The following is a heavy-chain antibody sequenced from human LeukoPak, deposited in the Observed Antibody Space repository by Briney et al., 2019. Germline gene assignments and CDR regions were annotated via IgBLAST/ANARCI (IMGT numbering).Heavy chain of an antibody. J-gene: IGHJ4*02. CDR2: ISSSGSTI. Sequence: PGGSLRLSCAASGFTFSTFAMIWVRQPPGKGLEWVSYISSSGSTIYYADSVKGRFTISRDNAKNSLYLQMNSLRAEDMALYYCTKDRLSGFSGGIIDYWGQGTLVTVSS. CDR3: TKDRLSGFSGGIIDY. D-gene: IGHD6-19*01. V-gene: IGHV3-48*04. CDR1: GFTFSTFA.